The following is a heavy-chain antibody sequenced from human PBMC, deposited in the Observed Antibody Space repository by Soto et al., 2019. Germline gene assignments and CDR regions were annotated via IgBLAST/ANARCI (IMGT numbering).Heavy chain of an antibody. CDR1: GGSISSYY. V-gene: IGHV4-4*07. CDR2: IYTSGST. D-gene: IGHD3-10*01. Sequence: SETLSLTCTVSGGSISSYYWSWIRQPAGKGLEWIGRIYTSGSTNYNPSLKSRVTMSVDTSKNQFSLKLSSVTAADTAVYYCARVGVVRGVIPNYYYYGMDVWGQGTTVTVSS. CDR3: ARVGVVRGVIPNYYYYGMDV. J-gene: IGHJ6*02.